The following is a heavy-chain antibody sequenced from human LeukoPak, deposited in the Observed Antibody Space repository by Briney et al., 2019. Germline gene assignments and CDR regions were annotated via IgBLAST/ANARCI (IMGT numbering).Heavy chain of an antibody. CDR1: GYTFTSYG. V-gene: IGHV1-18*01. J-gene: IGHJ6*03. Sequence: ASVKVSCKASGYTFTSYGISWVRQAPGQGLEWMGWISAYNGNTNYAQKLQGRVTVTTDTSTSTAYMELRSLRSDDTAVYYCARVGLEVTYYYYYMDVWGKGTTVTVSS. CDR3: ARVGLEVTYYYYYMDV. CDR2: ISAYNGNT. D-gene: IGHD4-23*01.